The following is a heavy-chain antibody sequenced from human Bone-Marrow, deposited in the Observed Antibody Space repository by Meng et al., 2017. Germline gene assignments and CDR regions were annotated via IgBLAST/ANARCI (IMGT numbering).Heavy chain of an antibody. CDR3: ARGSRYDYGDYVG. Sequence: PLKVSCAASGFTFSDYYMSWIRQAPGKGLEWVSYISSSGSTIYYADSVKGRFTISRDNAKNSLYLQMNSLRAEDTAVYYCARGSRYDYGDYVGWGQGTLVTVSS. D-gene: IGHD4-17*01. J-gene: IGHJ4*02. V-gene: IGHV3-11*01. CDR1: GFTFSDYY. CDR2: ISSSGSTI.